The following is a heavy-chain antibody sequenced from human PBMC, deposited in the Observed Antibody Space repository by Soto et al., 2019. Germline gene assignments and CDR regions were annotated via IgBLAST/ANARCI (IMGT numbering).Heavy chain of an antibody. CDR3: AKSLSELFSLGGFNC. V-gene: IGHV3-23*01. D-gene: IGHD2-21*01. CDR1: GFTFSSYA. CDR2: ISGSGTTT. J-gene: IGHJ4*02. Sequence: EVQLLESGGGLVQPGGPLRLSCAASGFTFSSYALNWVRQAPGKGLEWVAEISGSGTTTYYAPSVKGRFIISSDSSKNTLYLQMYSLRAEDTAIYCCAKSLSELFSLGGFNCWGQGALVTVSS.